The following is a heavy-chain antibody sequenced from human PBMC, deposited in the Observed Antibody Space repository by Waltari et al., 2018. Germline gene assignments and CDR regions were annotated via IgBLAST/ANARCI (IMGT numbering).Heavy chain of an antibody. Sequence: QVQLQESGPGLVKPSETLSLPCAVSGYSISSGYYWGWIRQPPGKGLEWIGSIYHSGSTYYNPSLKSRVTRSVDTAKSQFSRKLSSVTAADTAVYYCARLAVAGYFQHWGQGTLVTVSS. CDR2: IYHSGST. D-gene: IGHD6-19*01. J-gene: IGHJ1*01. V-gene: IGHV4-38-2*01. CDR1: GYSISSGYY. CDR3: ARLAVAGYFQH.